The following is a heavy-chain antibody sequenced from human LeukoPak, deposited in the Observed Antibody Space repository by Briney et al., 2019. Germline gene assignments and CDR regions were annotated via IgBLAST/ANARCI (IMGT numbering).Heavy chain of an antibody. J-gene: IGHJ6*02. Sequence: SQTLSLTCTVSGGSISSGGYYWSWIRQPPGKGLEWIGYIYYTGITNYNPSLKSRVTISVDTSKNQFSLRLSSVTAADTAVYYCARTVTYYYNAMDVWGQGTTVTVSS. D-gene: IGHD4-17*01. CDR3: ARTVTYYYNAMDV. CDR1: GGSISSGGYY. CDR2: IYYTGIT. V-gene: IGHV4-61*08.